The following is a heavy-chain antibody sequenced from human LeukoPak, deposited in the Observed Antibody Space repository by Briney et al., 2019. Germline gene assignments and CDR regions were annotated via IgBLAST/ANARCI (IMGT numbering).Heavy chain of an antibody. CDR3: ARSSASAFDY. CDR2: IKQDGSEE. CDR1: GFTFSSYW. V-gene: IGHV3-7*01. D-gene: IGHD2-2*01. J-gene: IGHJ4*02. Sequence: SLRLSCAASGFTFSSYWMSWVRQARGKGLEWVAYIKQDGSEEDYVDSLKGRFTISRDNAKNSLYLQMNSLRAEDTAVYYCARSSASAFDYWGQGTLVTVSS.